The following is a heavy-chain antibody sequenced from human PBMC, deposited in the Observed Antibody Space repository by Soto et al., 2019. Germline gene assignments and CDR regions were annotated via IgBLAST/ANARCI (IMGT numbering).Heavy chain of an antibody. CDR1: GGSISSGDYY. D-gene: IGHD2-2*01. CDR3: ARAGYCISTSCYGLDY. V-gene: IGHV4-30-4*01. Sequence: QVQLQESGPGLVKPSQTLSLTCTVSGGSISSGDYYWSWIRQPPGKGLEWIGYIYYSGSTYYNPSLKSRVTITVDTSKTQFSLKLSSVTAADKAVYYCARAGYCISTSCYGLDYWGQGTLVTVSS. J-gene: IGHJ4*02. CDR2: IYYSGST.